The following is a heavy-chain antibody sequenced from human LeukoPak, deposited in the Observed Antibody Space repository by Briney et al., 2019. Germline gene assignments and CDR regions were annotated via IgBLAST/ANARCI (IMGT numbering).Heavy chain of an antibody. V-gene: IGHV3-21*04. CDR1: GFTFDNYG. J-gene: IGHJ3*02. CDR3: ATRGDSSLDAFDI. Sequence: GGSLRLSCAASGFTFDNYGMHWVRQAPGKGLEWVSSISSSSSSYIYYADSVKGRFTISRDNAKNSLYLQMNSLRAEDTALYYCATRGDSSLDAFDIWGQGTMVTVSS. D-gene: IGHD3-22*01. CDR2: ISSSSSSYI.